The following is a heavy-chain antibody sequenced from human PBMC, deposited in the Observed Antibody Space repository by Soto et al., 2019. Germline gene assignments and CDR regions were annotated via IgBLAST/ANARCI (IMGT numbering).Heavy chain of an antibody. V-gene: IGHV4-59*01. J-gene: IGHJ5*01. CDR2: IYYTGTT. D-gene: IGHD3-16*02. Sequence: PSETLSLTCSVSFGSINNFYWSWIRQAPGKGLEWFGQIYYTGTTNYNPSLKSRVSLSLDRTKDQVSLSLSSVTAADSAVYYCARGAHCTSAVCSRYPPNWFDYWGQGNQVTVSS. CDR1: FGSINNFY. CDR3: ARGAHCTSAVCSRYPPNWFDY.